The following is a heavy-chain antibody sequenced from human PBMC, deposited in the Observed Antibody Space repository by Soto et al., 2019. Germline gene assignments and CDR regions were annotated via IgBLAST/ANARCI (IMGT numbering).Heavy chain of an antibody. V-gene: IGHV4-39*01. CDR1: GGSISSSSYY. Sequence: SETLSLTCTVSGGSISSSSYYWGWIRQPPGKGLEWIGSIYYSGSTYYNPSLKSRVTISVDTSKNQFSLKLSSVTAADTAVYYWARITIFGSYGMDVWGQGTTVTVSS. J-gene: IGHJ6*02. D-gene: IGHD3-3*01. CDR3: ARITIFGSYGMDV. CDR2: IYYSGST.